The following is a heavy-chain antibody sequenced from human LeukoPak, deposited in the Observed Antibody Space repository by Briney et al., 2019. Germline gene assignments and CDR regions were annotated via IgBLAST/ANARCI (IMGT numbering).Heavy chain of an antibody. D-gene: IGHD6-6*01. Sequence: WRSLGLSCAASGFIFSDYGMHWVRQAPGKGLEWVAVIWNNGNNRYADSVRGRFTISRDNSKNTVYLQMNSLRVEDTAVYHCGKERYGSSSVVDYWGHGTLVTVSS. CDR1: GFIFSDYG. CDR2: IWNNGNNR. V-gene: IGHV3-33*06. J-gene: IGHJ4*01. CDR3: GKERYGSSSVVDY.